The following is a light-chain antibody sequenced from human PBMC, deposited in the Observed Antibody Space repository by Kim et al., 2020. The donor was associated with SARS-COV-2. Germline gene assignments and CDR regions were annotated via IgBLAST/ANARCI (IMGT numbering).Light chain of an antibody. CDR1: QSVLYSSNNKND. CDR2: WAS. CDR3: QEHFSTPPWT. J-gene: IGKJ1*01. V-gene: IGKV4-1*01. Sequence: TINGKYNQSVLYSSNNKNDLAWYQQKPGQPHKLLIYWASTRESGVPDRFSGSGSGTDFTRTISSLQAEDGAVYYCQEHFSTPPWTFGQGTKVDIK.